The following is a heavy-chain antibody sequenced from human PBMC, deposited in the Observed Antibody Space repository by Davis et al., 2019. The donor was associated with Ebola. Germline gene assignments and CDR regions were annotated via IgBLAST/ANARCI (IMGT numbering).Heavy chain of an antibody. J-gene: IGHJ6*02. D-gene: IGHD3-3*01. V-gene: IGHV3-21*01. CDR1: GFTLSTYS. CDR3: ARDRPLDFFFGDWYGMDV. CDR2: ISSDSDYI. Sequence: GGSLRLSCAASGFTLSTYSMTWVRQAPGKGLEWVSSISSDSDYIYYADSVKGRFTISRDNAKNALYLHMDSLRAEDTAVYYCARDRPLDFFFGDWYGMDVWGQGTTVTVSS.